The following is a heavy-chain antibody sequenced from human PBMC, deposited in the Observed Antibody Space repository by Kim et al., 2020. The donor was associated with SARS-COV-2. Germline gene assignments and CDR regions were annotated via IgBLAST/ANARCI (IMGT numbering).Heavy chain of an antibody. CDR1: GYTFTSYG. CDR2: ISAYNGNT. CDR3: ARGKYSSSWPRSLSIKDEFDY. Sequence: ASVKVSCKASGYTFTSYGISWVRQAPGQGLEWMGWISAYNGNTNYAQKLQGRVTMTTDTSTSTAYMELRSLRSDDTAVYYCARGKYSSSWPRSLSIKDEFDYWGQGTLVTVSS. J-gene: IGHJ4*02. D-gene: IGHD6-13*01. V-gene: IGHV1-18*01.